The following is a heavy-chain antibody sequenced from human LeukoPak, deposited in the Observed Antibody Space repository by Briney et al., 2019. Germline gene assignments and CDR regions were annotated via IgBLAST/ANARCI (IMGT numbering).Heavy chain of an antibody. V-gene: IGHV4-4*02. Sequence: PSGTLSLTCAVSGGSISSSNWWSWVRQPPGKGLEWIGEIYHSGSTNYNPSLKSRVTISVDKSKNQFSLKLSSVTAADTAVYYCARCPNSSGWPDAFDIWGQGTMVTVSS. J-gene: IGHJ3*02. CDR3: ARCPNSSGWPDAFDI. CDR2: IYHSGST. D-gene: IGHD6-19*01. CDR1: GGSISSSNW.